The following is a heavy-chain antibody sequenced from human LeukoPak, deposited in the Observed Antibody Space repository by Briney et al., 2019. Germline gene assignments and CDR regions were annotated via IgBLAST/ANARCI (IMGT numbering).Heavy chain of an antibody. CDR1: GFTFSSYA. V-gene: IGHV3-23*01. D-gene: IGHD6-6*01. CDR2: ISGSGGST. CDR3: AASLSSRGAFDI. J-gene: IGHJ3*02. Sequence: GGSLRLSCAASGFTFSSYAMSWVRQAPGKGLKWVSAISGSGGSTYYADSVKGRFTISRDNPKNTLYLQMNSLRAEDTAVYYCAASLSSRGAFDIWGQGTMVTVSS.